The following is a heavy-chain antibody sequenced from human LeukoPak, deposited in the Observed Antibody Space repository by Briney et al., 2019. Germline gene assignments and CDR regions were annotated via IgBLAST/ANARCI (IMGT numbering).Heavy chain of an antibody. D-gene: IGHD3-22*01. CDR3: AKESESYDSSGSTFDS. J-gene: IGHJ4*02. V-gene: IGHV3-48*01. Sequence: GGSLRLSCAASGFTFSSYSMNWVRQAPGKGLEWVSYISSSSSTIYYADSVKGRFTISRDNAKNSLYLQMNSLRAEDTAVYYCAKESESYDSSGSTFDSWGQGTLVTVSS. CDR1: GFTFSSYS. CDR2: ISSSSSTI.